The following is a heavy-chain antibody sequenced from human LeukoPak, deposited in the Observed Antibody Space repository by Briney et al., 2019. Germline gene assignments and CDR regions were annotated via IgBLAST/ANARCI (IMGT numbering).Heavy chain of an antibody. V-gene: IGHV3-23*01. CDR2: ISGSGGST. Sequence: PGGSLRLSCAASGFTFSSYAMSWVRQAPGKGLEWVSAISGSGGSTYYADSVRGRFTISRDNSKNMLYLQMNSLRAEDTAVYYCAKEVNDFWSGYYPTFYFDYWGQGTLVTVSS. CDR3: AKEVNDFWSGYYPTFYFDY. CDR1: GFTFSSYA. D-gene: IGHD3-3*01. J-gene: IGHJ4*02.